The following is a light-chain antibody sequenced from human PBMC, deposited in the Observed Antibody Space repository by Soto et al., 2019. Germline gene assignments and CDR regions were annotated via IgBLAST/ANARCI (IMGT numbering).Light chain of an antibody. CDR1: QSVSNN. CDR2: GAS. CDR3: QQYHNWPIT. J-gene: IGKJ5*01. Sequence: EIVLTQSPGTLSLSPGERATLSCRASQSVSNNYLAWYQQKPGQAPRLLIYGASTRATGIPARLSGSGSGTEFTLTISSLQSEDFAVYYCQQYHNWPITFGQGTRLEIK. V-gene: IGKV3-15*01.